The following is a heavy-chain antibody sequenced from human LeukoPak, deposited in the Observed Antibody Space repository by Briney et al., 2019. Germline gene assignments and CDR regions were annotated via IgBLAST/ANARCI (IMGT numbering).Heavy chain of an antibody. CDR3: ARVSRSGSYFGAFEI. J-gene: IGHJ3*02. CDR2: IYHDGNT. D-gene: IGHD1-26*01. V-gene: IGHV4-38-2*02. CDR1: GYSISSGYY. Sequence: SETLSLTCSVSGYSISSGYYWGWIRQPPGKGLEWIGNIYHDGNTYYNPSLKSRVTISVDTSKNQFSLKLSSVTAADTAVYYCARVSRSGSYFGAFEIWGQGTMVTVSS.